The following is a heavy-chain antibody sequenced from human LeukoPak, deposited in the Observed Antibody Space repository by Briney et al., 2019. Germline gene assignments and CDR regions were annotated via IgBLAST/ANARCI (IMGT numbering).Heavy chain of an antibody. CDR1: GFTFSSYA. CDR3: SSLYYYDSSGYTIFDY. D-gene: IGHD3-22*01. J-gene: IGHJ4*02. Sequence: PGGSLRLSCAASGFTFSSYAMSWVRQAPGKGLGWVSAIRGSGGSTYYADSVKGRFTISRENSKNTLYLQMNCLRAEDTAVYYCSSLYYYDSSGYTIFDYWGQGTLVTVSS. CDR2: IRGSGGST. V-gene: IGHV3-23*01.